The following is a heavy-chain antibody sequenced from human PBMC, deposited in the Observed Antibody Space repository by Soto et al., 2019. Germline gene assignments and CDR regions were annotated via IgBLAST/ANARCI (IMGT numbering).Heavy chain of an antibody. V-gene: IGHV3-30*18. D-gene: IGHD3-22*01. CDR3: AKGHYYDSSGRPFDY. CDR2: ISYDGSTK. CDR1: GFTFSSYG. Sequence: QVQLVESGGGVVQPGRSLRLSCAASGFTFSSYGMHWVRQAPGKGLEWVAVISYDGSTKYYADSVKGRFTISRDNSKNQLYLQMNSLGAEDTAVYYCAKGHYYDSSGRPFDYWGQGTLVTVSS. J-gene: IGHJ4*02.